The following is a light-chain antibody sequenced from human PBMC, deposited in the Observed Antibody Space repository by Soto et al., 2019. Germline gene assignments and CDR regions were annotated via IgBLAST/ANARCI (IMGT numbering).Light chain of an antibody. V-gene: IGLV2-14*01. CDR1: SSDVGGYNY. Sequence: QSVLTQPASVSGSPGQSITISCTGTSSDVGGYNYVSWYQQHPDKAPKLMIYEVSYRPSGVSNRFSGSKSGNTASLTISGLHAEDEADYYCSSYTSSSTRVFGTGTKLTVL. CDR2: EVS. J-gene: IGLJ1*01. CDR3: SSYTSSSTRV.